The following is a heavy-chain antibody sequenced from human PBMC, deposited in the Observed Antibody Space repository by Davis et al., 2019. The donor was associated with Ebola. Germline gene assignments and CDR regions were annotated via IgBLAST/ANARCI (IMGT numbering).Heavy chain of an antibody. Sequence: ASVKVSCKASGYTFTSYYMHWVRQAPGQGLEWMGIINPSGGSTSYAQKFQGRVTMTRDTSTSTVYMELSRLRSDDTAVYYCARVGGSGSYYYYYGMDVWGQGTTVTVSS. CDR2: INPSGGST. CDR1: GYTFTSYY. D-gene: IGHD3-10*01. J-gene: IGHJ6*02. V-gene: IGHV1-46*01. CDR3: ARVGGSGSYYYYYGMDV.